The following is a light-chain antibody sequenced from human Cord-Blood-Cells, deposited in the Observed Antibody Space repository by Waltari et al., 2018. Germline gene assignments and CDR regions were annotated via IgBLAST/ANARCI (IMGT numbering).Light chain of an antibody. CDR1: QSVSSSY. J-gene: IGKJ1*01. Sequence: EIVLTQSPGPLSLSPGDRATLSCRASQSVSSSYLAWYQQKPGQAPRLLIYGASSRATGIPDRFSGSGSGTDFTLTISRLEPEDFAVYYCQQYGSSPPWTFGQGTKVEIK. CDR3: QQYGSSPPWT. V-gene: IGKV3-20*01. CDR2: GAS.